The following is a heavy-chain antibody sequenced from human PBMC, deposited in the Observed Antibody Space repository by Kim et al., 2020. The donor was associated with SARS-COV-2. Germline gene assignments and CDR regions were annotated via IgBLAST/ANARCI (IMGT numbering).Heavy chain of an antibody. CDR3: AKWFIVVVPAAMGEVDFDY. D-gene: IGHD2-2*01. CDR1: GFTFSSYA. Sequence: GGSLRLSCAASGFTFSSYAMSWVRQAPGKGLEWVSAISGSGGSTYYADSVKGRFTISRDNSKNTLYLQMNSLRAEDTAVYYCAKWFIVVVPAAMGEVDFDYWGQGTLVTVSS. J-gene: IGHJ4*02. CDR2: ISGSGGST. V-gene: IGHV3-23*01.